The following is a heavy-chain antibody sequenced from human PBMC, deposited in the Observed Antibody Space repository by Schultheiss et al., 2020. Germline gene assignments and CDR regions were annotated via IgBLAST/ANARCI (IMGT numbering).Heavy chain of an antibody. V-gene: IGHV4-34*01. D-gene: IGHD6-19*01. Sequence: SETLSLTCAVYGGSFSGYYWSWIRQPPGKGLEWIGEINHSGSTNYNPSLKSRVTISVDTSKNQFSLKLSSVTAADTAVYYCANRFAYSSGWGYFDYWGQGTLVTVSS. CDR2: INHSGST. CDR3: ANRFAYSSGWGYFDY. CDR1: GGSFSGYY. J-gene: IGHJ4*02.